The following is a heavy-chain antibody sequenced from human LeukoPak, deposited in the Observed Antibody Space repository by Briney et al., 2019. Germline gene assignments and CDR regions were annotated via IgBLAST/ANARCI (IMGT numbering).Heavy chain of an antibody. CDR3: ARVQGSGVWIDMDV. V-gene: IGHV3-33*01. CDR1: GFTFSSYG. J-gene: IGHJ6*02. CDR2: IWYDGSNK. D-gene: IGHD3-10*01. Sequence: GGSLRLSCAASGFTFSSYGMHWVRQAPGKGLEWVAVIWYDGSNKYYADSVKGRFTISRDNSKNTLYLQMNSLRAEDTAVYYCARVQGSGVWIDMDVWGQGITVTVSS.